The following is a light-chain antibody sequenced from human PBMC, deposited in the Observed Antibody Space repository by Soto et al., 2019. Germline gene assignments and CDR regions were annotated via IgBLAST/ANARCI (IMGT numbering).Light chain of an antibody. V-gene: IGKV1-5*01. Sequence: IPPTPSPSSLSASLLYRYTITFRASQSISSRLAWYQQKPGKAPKLLIYDASSLESGVPSRFSGSGSGTEFTLTISSLQPDDFATYYCQQYNSYSTFGQGTKVDIK. J-gene: IGKJ1*01. CDR1: QSISSR. CDR3: QQYNSYST. CDR2: DAS.